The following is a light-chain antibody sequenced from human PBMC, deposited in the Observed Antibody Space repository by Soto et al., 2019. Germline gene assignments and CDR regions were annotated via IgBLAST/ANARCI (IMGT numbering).Light chain of an antibody. J-gene: IGKJ3*01. Sequence: DIQMTQSPSSLSASVGDRVTITCRASQDISNDLAWYQQKPGKVPKLLIHAASTLQSGVTSRFSGSGSGTDFTLTISSLQPEDVATYYCQKDNSAPPFTFGPGTKVDI. CDR3: QKDNSAPPFT. CDR2: AAS. CDR1: QDISND. V-gene: IGKV1-27*01.